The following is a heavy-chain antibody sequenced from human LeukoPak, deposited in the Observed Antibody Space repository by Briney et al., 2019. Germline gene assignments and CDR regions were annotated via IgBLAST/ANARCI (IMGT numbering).Heavy chain of an antibody. Sequence: GGSLRLSCAASGFTFSSYEMNWVRQAPGKGLEWVAVISYDGSNKYYADSVKGRFTISRDNSKNTLYLQMNSLRAEDTAVYYCARGAMVRLYYYYGMDVWGQGTTVTVSS. D-gene: IGHD3-10*01. CDR1: GFTFSSYE. CDR3: ARGAMVRLYYYYGMDV. CDR2: ISYDGSNK. J-gene: IGHJ6*02. V-gene: IGHV3-30-3*01.